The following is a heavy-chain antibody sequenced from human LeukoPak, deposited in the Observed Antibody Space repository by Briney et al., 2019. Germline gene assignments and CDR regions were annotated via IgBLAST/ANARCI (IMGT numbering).Heavy chain of an antibody. CDR3: AKVPGIGQGGLYFDY. CDR2: ISGSGGST. Sequence: GGSLRLSCAASGFTFSSYAMSWVRQAPGKGLEWVSAISGSGGSTYYADPVKGRFTISRDNSKNTLYLQMNSLRAEDTAVYYCAKVPGIGQGGLYFDYWGQGTLVTVSS. CDR1: GFTFSSYA. J-gene: IGHJ4*02. V-gene: IGHV3-23*01. D-gene: IGHD2-21*01.